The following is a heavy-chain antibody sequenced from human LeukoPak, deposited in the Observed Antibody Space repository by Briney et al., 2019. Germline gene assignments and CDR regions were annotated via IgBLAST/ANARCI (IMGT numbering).Heavy chain of an antibody. D-gene: IGHD1-26*01. CDR1: GGSISSSSYY. CDR2: IYYSGST. V-gene: IGHV4-39*01. Sequence: SETLSLTCTVSGGSISSSSYYWGWIRQPPRKGLEWIGSIYYSGSTYYNPSLKSRVTISVDTSKNQFSLKLSSVSAADTAVYYCARQGASIVGAVKGFDYWGQGTLVTVSS. J-gene: IGHJ4*02. CDR3: ARQGASIVGAVKGFDY.